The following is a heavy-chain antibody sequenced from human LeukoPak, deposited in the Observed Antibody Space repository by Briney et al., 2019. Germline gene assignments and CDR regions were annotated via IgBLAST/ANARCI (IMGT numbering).Heavy chain of an antibody. CDR3: ARDHPNFGGYYFPFDY. Sequence: ASVKVSFKASGSTFTSYGNSWVRHAHGQGLERMGWISDYNGNTNVAQKLQGIVTMTTDTSTSTAYMELRSLRSDDTAAYYCARDHPNFGGYYFPFDYWGQGTLVTVSS. V-gene: IGHV1-18*01. D-gene: IGHD3-22*01. CDR1: GSTFTSYG. J-gene: IGHJ4*02. CDR2: ISDYNGNT.